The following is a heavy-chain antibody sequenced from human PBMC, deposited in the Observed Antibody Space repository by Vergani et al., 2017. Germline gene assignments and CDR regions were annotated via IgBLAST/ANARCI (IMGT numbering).Heavy chain of an antibody. V-gene: IGHV1-2*02. CDR1: GYTFTDYF. CDR2: INPNSGGK. D-gene: IGHD2-2*01. CDR3: ARVGTSSNRDCFGY. Sequence: QVQLVQSGAEVKKPGASVKVSCKASGYTFTDYFMHWVRQAPGQGLEWMGWINPNSGGKNYAQKFQGRVTMTRDTSISTAYMELSNLRSDDTAVYYCARVGTSSNRDCFGYWGQGTLVTVSS. J-gene: IGHJ4*01.